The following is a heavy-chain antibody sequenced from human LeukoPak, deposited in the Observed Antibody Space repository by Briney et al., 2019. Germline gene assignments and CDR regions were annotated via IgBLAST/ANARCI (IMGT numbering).Heavy chain of an antibody. J-gene: IGHJ4*02. Sequence: GGSLRLSCAASGFTFSSYSMNWVRQAPGKGLEWVSYISTSSINIYYADSVKGRFTISRDDAKSSLYLQMNSLRAEDTAVYYCARDVSHCINGVCSGYWGQGTLVSVSS. CDR3: ARDVSHCINGVCSGY. CDR2: ISTSSINI. V-gene: IGHV3-48*04. CDR1: GFTFSSYS. D-gene: IGHD2-8*01.